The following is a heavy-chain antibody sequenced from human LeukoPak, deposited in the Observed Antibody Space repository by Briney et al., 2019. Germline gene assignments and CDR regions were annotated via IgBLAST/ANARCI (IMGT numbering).Heavy chain of an antibody. V-gene: IGHV3-15*01. CDR1: GFTFSNAW. J-gene: IGHJ3*02. D-gene: IGHD3-22*01. Sequence: GGSLRLSCAASGFTFSNAWMSWVRQAPGKGLEWVGRIKSKTDGGTTDYAAPVKGRFTISRDDSKNTLYLQMDSLKTEDTAVYYCTTEVSTMIVVEGRDAFDIWGQGTMVTVSS. CDR2: IKSKTDGGTT. CDR3: TTEVSTMIVVEGRDAFDI.